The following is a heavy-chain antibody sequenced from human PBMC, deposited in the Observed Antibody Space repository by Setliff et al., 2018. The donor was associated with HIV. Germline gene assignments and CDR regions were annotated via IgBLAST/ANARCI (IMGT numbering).Heavy chain of an antibody. CDR1: GYTFTDYY. D-gene: IGHD3-22*01. Sequence: ASVKVSCKASGYTFTDYYMHWVQQAPGKGLEWMGRVDPEDGETIYAEKFQGRVTITADTSTDTAYMELGSLRSEDTAVYYCATDPYYYDSSGVFDYWGQGTLVTAPQ. CDR2: VDPEDGET. V-gene: IGHV1-69-2*01. J-gene: IGHJ4*02. CDR3: ATDPYYYDSSGVFDY.